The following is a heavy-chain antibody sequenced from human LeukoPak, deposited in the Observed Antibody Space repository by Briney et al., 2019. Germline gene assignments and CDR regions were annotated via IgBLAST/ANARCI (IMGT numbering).Heavy chain of an antibody. D-gene: IGHD3-9*01. J-gene: IGHJ5*02. Sequence: GGSLRLSCAASGFTFSTYLMHWDRQAPGKGLVWVSRINTDGSITTYADSVKGRFTISRDNAKNTLYLQMNSLRDEDTAVYYCASLGTLVPWGQGTLVTVSS. V-gene: IGHV3-74*03. CDR2: INTDGSIT. CDR1: GFTFSTYL. CDR3: ASLGTLVP.